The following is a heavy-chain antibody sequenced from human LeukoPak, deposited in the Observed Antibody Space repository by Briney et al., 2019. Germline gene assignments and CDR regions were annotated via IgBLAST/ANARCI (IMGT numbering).Heavy chain of an antibody. V-gene: IGHV4-59*12. J-gene: IGHJ3*02. Sequence: SETLSLTCTVSGGSISSYYWSWIRQPPGKGLEWIGYIYYSGSTNYNPSLKSRVTISVDTSKNQFSLKLSSVTAADTAVYYCARGRDSSSSPYAFDIWGQGTMVTVSS. CDR1: GGSISSYY. D-gene: IGHD6-6*01. CDR2: IYYSGST. CDR3: ARGRDSSSSPYAFDI.